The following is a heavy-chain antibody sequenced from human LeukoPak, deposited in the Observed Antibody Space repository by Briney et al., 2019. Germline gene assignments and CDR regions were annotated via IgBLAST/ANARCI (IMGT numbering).Heavy chain of an antibody. CDR1: GFTFSSYS. CDR3: AKGSGSGWYGWFAP. J-gene: IGHJ5*02. D-gene: IGHD6-19*01. CDR2: ISSSSTYI. Sequence: AGGSLRLSCAASGFTFSSYSMNWVRQAPGKGLEWVSSISSSSTYIYYADSVKGRFTISRDNAKNSLHLQMNSLRAEDTAVYYCAKGSGSGWYGWFAPWGQGTLVTVSS. V-gene: IGHV3-21*04.